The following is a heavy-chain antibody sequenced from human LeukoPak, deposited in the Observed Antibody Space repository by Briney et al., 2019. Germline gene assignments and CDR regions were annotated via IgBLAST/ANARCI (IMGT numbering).Heavy chain of an antibody. CDR3: AKGAVESLDYYFYMEV. CDR2: ITGGGST. V-gene: IGHV3-23*01. D-gene: IGHD1-1*01. Sequence: GGSLRLSCSGSGFTFRSYAMNWVRQAPGKGLEWVSGITGGGSTYYADSVKGRFTISRDNSKNTMSLDMNSLRVEDTAVYYCAKGAVESLDYYFYMEVWGKGTTVTVSS. CDR1: GFTFRSYA. J-gene: IGHJ6*03.